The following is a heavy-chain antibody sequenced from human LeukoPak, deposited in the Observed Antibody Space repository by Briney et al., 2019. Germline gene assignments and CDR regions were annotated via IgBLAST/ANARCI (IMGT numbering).Heavy chain of an antibody. Sequence: SETLSLTCTVSGSSISSSSYYWGWIRQPPGKRLEWIGSIYYSGSTYYNPSLKSRVTISVDTSKNQFSLKLSSVSAADTAVYYCARASSGWGFYWGQGTLVTVSS. CDR1: GSSISSSSYY. J-gene: IGHJ4*02. V-gene: IGHV4-39*07. D-gene: IGHD6-19*01. CDR2: IYYSGST. CDR3: ARASSGWGFY.